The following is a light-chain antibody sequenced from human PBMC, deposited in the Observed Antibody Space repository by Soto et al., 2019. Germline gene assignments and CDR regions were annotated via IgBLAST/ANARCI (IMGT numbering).Light chain of an antibody. CDR1: NIGTKS. CDR2: YES. J-gene: IGLJ2*01. V-gene: IGLV3-21*04. CDR3: QVWDSSSDHVL. Sequence: SSELTQPPSVSVAPGKTARITCGGNNIGTKSVHWYQQKPGQAPVLVIYYESDRPSGIPERFSGSNSGNTATLTISRVEAGDEADYYCQVWDSSSDHVLFGGGTKPTVL.